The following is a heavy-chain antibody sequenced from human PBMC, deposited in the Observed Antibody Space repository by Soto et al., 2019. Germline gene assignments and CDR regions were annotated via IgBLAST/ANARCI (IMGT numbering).Heavy chain of an antibody. V-gene: IGHV3-30*04. CDR2: VSSDGNTK. CDR3: AKDVRATYYYGMDV. Sequence: QMQLVESGGGVVQPGGSLRLLCAASGFSYNTYAMHWVRQAPGKGLDWVAVVSSDGNTKDYADSVKGRFTISRDNSNNTLYRQMNSLRPEDTAVYDCAKDVRATYYYGMDVWGQGTTVSVSS. CDR1: GFSYNTYA. J-gene: IGHJ6*02.